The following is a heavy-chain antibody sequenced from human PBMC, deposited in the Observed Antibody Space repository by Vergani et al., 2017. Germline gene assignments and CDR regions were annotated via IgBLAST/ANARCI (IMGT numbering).Heavy chain of an antibody. J-gene: IGHJ6*03. D-gene: IGHD4-11*01. CDR3: ARVNTETNGHLYYYYYMDV. CDR2: IDHTGRP. Sequence: QVQLQQWGGGLLKPSETLSLTCVVNGGSFTSYHWTWIRQSPGGGLEWVGDIDHTGRPDYNPSLRSRLTMSVDKSRIQFYLTLNSVTATDTAIYFFARVNTETNGHLYYYYYMDVWGQGTAVTVS. CDR1: GGSFTSYH. V-gene: IGHV4-34*01.